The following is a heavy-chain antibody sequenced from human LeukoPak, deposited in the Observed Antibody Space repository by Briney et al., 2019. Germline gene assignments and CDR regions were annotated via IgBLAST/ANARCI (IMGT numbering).Heavy chain of an antibody. Sequence: SETLSLTCAVYGGSFSGYYWGWIRQPPGKGLEWIGEINHSGSTNYNPSLKSRVTISVDTSKNQFSLKLSSVTAADTAVYYCARGRRSSSWYVRDYWGQGTLVTVSS. J-gene: IGHJ4*02. D-gene: IGHD6-13*01. CDR3: ARGRRSSSWYVRDY. CDR1: GGSFSGYY. V-gene: IGHV4-34*01. CDR2: INHSGST.